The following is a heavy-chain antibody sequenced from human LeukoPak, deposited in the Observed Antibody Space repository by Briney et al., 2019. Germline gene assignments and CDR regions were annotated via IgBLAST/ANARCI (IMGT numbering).Heavy chain of an antibody. J-gene: IGHJ4*02. CDR2: IIPILGIA. CDR1: GGTFSSYP. CDR3: ARGWKYSGYDFFDY. V-gene: IGHV1-69*04. D-gene: IGHD5-12*01. Sequence: ASVKVSCKASGGTFSSYPISWVRQAPGQGLEWMGRIIPILGIANYAQKFQGRVTITADKSTSTAYMELSSLRSEDTAVYYCARGWKYSGYDFFDYWGQGTLVTVSS.